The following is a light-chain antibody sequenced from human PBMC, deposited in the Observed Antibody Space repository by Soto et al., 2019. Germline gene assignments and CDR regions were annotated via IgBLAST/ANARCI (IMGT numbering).Light chain of an antibody. CDR3: ILHAGDSNV. V-gene: IGLV2-8*01. CDR1: SSDVGATDY. J-gene: IGLJ1*01. Sequence: QSALTQPPSASGSPGQSVTISCTGTSSDVGATDYVSWYQQHPGKAPKRMIYEVSKRPSGVPDRFSGSKSGNTASLTVSGLQVEDEADYDCILHAGDSNVFGTGTKVTVL. CDR2: EVS.